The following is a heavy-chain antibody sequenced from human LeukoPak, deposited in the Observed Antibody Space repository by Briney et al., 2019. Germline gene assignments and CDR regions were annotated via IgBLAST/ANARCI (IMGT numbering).Heavy chain of an antibody. V-gene: IGHV3-30*18. CDR3: AKDSRRGRSITMIVVANYAFDI. J-gene: IGHJ3*02. D-gene: IGHD3-22*01. Sequence: GGSLRLSCAASGFTFSSYGMHWVRQAPGKGLEWVAVISYDGSNKYYADSVKGRFTISRDNSKNTLYLQMNSLRAEDTAVYYCAKDSRRGRSITMIVVANYAFDIWGQGTMVTVSS. CDR1: GFTFSSYG. CDR2: ISYDGSNK.